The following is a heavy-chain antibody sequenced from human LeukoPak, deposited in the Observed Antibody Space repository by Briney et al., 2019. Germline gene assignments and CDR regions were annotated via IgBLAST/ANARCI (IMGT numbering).Heavy chain of an antibody. V-gene: IGHV1-8*01. CDR2: MNPNSGNT. J-gene: IGHJ5*02. CDR3: ARVGCTSCYNWFDH. D-gene: IGHD2-2*01. Sequence: ASVKVSCKASGYTFTSYDINWVRQATGQGLEWMGWMNPNSGNTGYAQKFQGRVTMTRNTSISTAYMELSSLRSEDTAVYYCARVGCTSCYNWFDHWGQGTLVTVSS. CDR1: GYTFTSYD.